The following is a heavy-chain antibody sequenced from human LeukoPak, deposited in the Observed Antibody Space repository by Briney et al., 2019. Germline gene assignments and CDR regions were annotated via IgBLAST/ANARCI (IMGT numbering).Heavy chain of an antibody. CDR2: ISPYSGNT. Sequence: GASAKVSCKASGYLFINYGITWLRQAPGQGLECMAWISPYSGNTDYAQKLQGRVTMTTDRSTTTAYMELRSLGFDDTAVYYCARTLGVSVAGSPYYFDFWGQGTLITVSS. J-gene: IGHJ4*02. CDR3: ARTLGVSVAGSPYYFDF. D-gene: IGHD6-13*01. CDR1: GYLFINYG. V-gene: IGHV1-18*01.